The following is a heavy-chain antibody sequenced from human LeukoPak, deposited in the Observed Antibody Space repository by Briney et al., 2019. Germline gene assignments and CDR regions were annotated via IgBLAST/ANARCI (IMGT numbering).Heavy chain of an antibody. D-gene: IGHD2-15*01. J-gene: IGHJ5*02. CDR1: GYAFTNFG. V-gene: IGHV1-18*01. CDR3: ARGGVGHCSGGSCPTSWFDP. Sequence: GASVKVSCKASGYAFTNFGISWVRQAPGQGLEWMGWISPYNGNTAYPQKVRGRVTMTTDTSTSTAYMELRSLRSDDTAVYYCARGGVGHCSGGSCPTSWFDPWGQGTLVTVSS. CDR2: ISPYNGNT.